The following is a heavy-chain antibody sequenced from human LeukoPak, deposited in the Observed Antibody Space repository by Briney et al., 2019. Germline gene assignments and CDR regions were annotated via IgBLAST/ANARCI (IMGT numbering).Heavy chain of an antibody. J-gene: IGHJ4*02. D-gene: IGHD4-23*01. Sequence: GGSLRLSCTASGFTFGDYAMSWVRQAPGKGLEWVANIKQDGGEKYYLDSVKGRFTIFRDNAKNSLYLQMNSLRAEDTAVYYCARIRATVAYYFDYWGQGTLVTVSS. CDR2: IKQDGGEK. V-gene: IGHV3-7*01. CDR3: ARIRATVAYYFDY. CDR1: GFTFGDYA.